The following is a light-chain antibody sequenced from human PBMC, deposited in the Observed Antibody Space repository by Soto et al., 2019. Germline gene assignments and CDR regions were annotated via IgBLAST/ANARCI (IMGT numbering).Light chain of an antibody. CDR2: AAS. CDR3: QQSYSTPRT. CDR1: QSISSY. V-gene: IGKV1-39*01. Sequence: DIQMTHSPSSRSASVGDRVTITCRASQSISSYLNWYQQKPGKAPKLLIYAASSLQSGVPSRFSGSGSGTDFTLTISSLQPEDFATYYCQQSYSTPRTFGQGTKVDI. J-gene: IGKJ1*01.